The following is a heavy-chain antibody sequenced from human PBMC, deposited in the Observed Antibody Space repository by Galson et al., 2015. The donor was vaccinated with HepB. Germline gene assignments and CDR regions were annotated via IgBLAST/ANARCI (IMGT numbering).Heavy chain of an antibody. CDR3: ARDHLRYSSNPEGYYFDY. J-gene: IGHJ4*02. D-gene: IGHD6-13*01. CDR1: GFTFSSYG. CDR2: IWYDGSNK. V-gene: IGHV3-33*01. Sequence: SLRLSCAASGFTFSSYGMHWVRQAPGKGLEWVAVIWYDGSNKYYADSVKGRFTISRDNSKNTLYLQMNSLRAEDTAVYYCARDHLRYSSNPEGYYFDYWGQGTLVTVSS.